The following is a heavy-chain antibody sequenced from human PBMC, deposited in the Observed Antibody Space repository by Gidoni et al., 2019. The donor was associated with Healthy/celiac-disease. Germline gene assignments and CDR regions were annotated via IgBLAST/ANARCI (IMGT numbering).Heavy chain of an antibody. Sequence: EVQLLESGGGLVQTGGSLRLSCAASGFTFRSYAMSWVRQAPGKGLEWVSAISGSGGSTYYADSVKGRFTISRDNSKNTLYLQMNSLRAEDTAVYYCAKEVLGVRGVMRSPYFDYWGQGTLVTVSS. CDR1: GFTFRSYA. J-gene: IGHJ4*02. CDR2: ISGSGGST. D-gene: IGHD3-10*01. CDR3: AKEVLGVRGVMRSPYFDY. V-gene: IGHV3-23*01.